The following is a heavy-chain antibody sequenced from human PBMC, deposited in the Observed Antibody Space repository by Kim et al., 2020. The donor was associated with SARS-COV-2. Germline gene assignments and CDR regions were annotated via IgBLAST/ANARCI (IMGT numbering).Heavy chain of an antibody. J-gene: IGHJ6*02. V-gene: IGHV4-38-2*02. D-gene: IGHD4-17*01. CDR3: ASSSTVTTYGGMDV. CDR1: GYSISSGYY. Sequence: SETLSLTCTVSGYSISSGYYWGWIRQPPGKGLEWIGSIYHSGSTYYNPSLKSRVTISVDTSKNQFSLKLSSVTAADTAVYYCASSSTVTTYGGMDVWGQGTTVTVSS. CDR2: IYHSGST.